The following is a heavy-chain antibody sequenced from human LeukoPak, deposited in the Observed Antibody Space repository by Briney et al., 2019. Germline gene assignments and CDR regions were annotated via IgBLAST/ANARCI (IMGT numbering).Heavy chain of an antibody. CDR3: ARGKAGSHCSGGSSCMRFMDV. Sequence: SETLSLTCAVDGGSFSGYYWSWIRQPPGKGLEWIGETNHSGSTNYNPSLKSRVTISVDTSKNQFSLKLSSVTAADTAVYYCARGKAGSHCSGGSSCMRFMDVWGKGTTVTVSS. CDR1: GGSFSGYY. V-gene: IGHV4-34*01. CDR2: TNHSGST. J-gene: IGHJ6*04. D-gene: IGHD2-15*01.